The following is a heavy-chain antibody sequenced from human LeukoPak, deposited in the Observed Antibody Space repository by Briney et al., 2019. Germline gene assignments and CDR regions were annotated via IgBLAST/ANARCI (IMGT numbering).Heavy chain of an antibody. CDR2: IIPIFGTA. D-gene: IGHD3-10*01. CDR3: ARPSITMVRGVIREYYYYYYLDV. J-gene: IGHJ6*03. CDR1: GGTFSSYA. V-gene: IGHV1-69*06. Sequence: ASVKVSCKASGGTFSSYAISWVRHPPGQGLEWLGGIIPIFGTANYAQKFQGRVTITADKSTSTAYMKLSSLRSKDTAVYYCARPSITMVRGVIREYYYYYYLDVWGKGTTVTVSS.